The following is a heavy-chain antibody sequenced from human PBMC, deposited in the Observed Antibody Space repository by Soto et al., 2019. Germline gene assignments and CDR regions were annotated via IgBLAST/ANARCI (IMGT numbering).Heavy chain of an antibody. J-gene: IGHJ6*02. CDR1: GGSISSGDYD. CDR2: IYYSGST. Sequence: SETLSLTCTVSGGSISSGDYDWSWIRQHPGKGLECIGYIYYSGSTYYNPSLKSRVTISVDTSKNQFSLKLSSVTAADTAVYYCARDHYVYDILTGYGYYYGMDVWGQGTTVTVSS. CDR3: ARDHYVYDILTGYGYYYGMDV. V-gene: IGHV4-30-4*01. D-gene: IGHD3-9*01.